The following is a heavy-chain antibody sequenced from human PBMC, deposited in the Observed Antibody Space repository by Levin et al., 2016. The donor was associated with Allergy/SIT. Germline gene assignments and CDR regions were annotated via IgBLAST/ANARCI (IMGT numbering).Heavy chain of an antibody. CDR2: INHSGST. D-gene: IGHD6-13*01. CDR1: GGSFSGYY. CDR3: ASREGYSSSWYSGNWFDP. J-gene: IGHJ5*02. Sequence: SETLSLTCAVYGGSFSGYYWSWIRQPPGKGLEWIGEINHSGSTNYNPSLKSRVTISVDTSKNQFSLKLSSVTAADTAVYYCASREGYSSSWYSGNWFDPWGQGTLVTVSS. V-gene: IGHV4-34*01.